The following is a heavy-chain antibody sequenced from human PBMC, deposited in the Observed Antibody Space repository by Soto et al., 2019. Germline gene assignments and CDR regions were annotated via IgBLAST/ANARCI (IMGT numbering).Heavy chain of an antibody. Sequence: PGGSLRLSCTASGFTFSNYGINWVRQAPGKGLEWVAAISHDGSAKHYADSVKGRFTISRDNSKNTVFLEMTSLRVEDTARYYCAKDGVNSKFVRYQLDDWGQGTLVTVAS. D-gene: IGHD2-2*01. J-gene: IGHJ4*02. CDR1: GFTFSNYG. CDR3: AKDGVNSKFVRYQLDD. V-gene: IGHV3-30*18. CDR2: ISHDGSAK.